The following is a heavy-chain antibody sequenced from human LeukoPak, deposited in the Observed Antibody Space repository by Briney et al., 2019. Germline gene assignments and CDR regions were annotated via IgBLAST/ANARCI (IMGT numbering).Heavy chain of an antibody. J-gene: IGHJ4*02. CDR1: GYTFTNYG. V-gene: IGHV1-8*03. D-gene: IGHD3-10*01. CDR2: MNPNSGNT. CDR3: ARRRGMNYYGSGSYSDLQRHYYFDY. Sequence: ASVKVSCKASGYTFTNYGINWVRQAPGQGLEWMGWMNPNSGNTVYAQKFQGRVTITRNTSISTAYMELSSLRPEDTAVYYCARRRGMNYYGSGSYSDLQRHYYFDYWGQGTLVTVSS.